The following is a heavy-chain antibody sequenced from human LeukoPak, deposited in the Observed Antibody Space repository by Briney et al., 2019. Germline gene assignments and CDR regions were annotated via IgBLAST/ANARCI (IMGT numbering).Heavy chain of an antibody. CDR2: ITSTSSYV. D-gene: IGHD6-19*01. CDR1: GFTFSTYN. V-gene: IGHV3-21*04. J-gene: IGHJ4*02. Sequence: GGSLRISCEASGFTFSTYNMNWVRQAPGKRLEWVSSITSTSSYVFYADSVKGRFTISRDNAKNSLYLQMNSLRVEDTALYYCARDRAIAVDVGVDYWGQGTLVTVSS. CDR3: ARDRAIAVDVGVDY.